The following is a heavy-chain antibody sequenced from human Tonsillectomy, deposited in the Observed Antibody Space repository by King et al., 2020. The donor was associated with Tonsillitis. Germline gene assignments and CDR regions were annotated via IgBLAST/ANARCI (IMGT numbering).Heavy chain of an antibody. Sequence: VQLVESGGGLVQPGGSLRLSCAASGFTFSSYAMSWVRQAPGKGLEWVSAISGSGVGAYYADSVKGRCTGSRDNSKNTLYLQMNSLRAEDTAVYYCAKTVTYYYYMDVWGKGTTVTVSS. CDR3: AKTVTYYYYMDV. CDR1: GFTFSSYA. CDR2: ISGSGVGA. J-gene: IGHJ6*03. V-gene: IGHV3-23*04.